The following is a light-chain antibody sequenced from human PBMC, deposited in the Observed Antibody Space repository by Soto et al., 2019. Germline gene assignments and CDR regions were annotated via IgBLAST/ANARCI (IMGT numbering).Light chain of an antibody. V-gene: IGKV3-15*01. CDR3: QHYNTWPWT. CDR1: HSVSSS. Sequence: EVVVTQSPATLSVPPGERATLSCKASHSVSSSLAWYQQKPGQAPRLLISGASTRAAGIPARFSGSGSGTEFTLTISSLQSEDFAVYYCQHYNTWPWTFGQGTKVDIK. CDR2: GAS. J-gene: IGKJ1*01.